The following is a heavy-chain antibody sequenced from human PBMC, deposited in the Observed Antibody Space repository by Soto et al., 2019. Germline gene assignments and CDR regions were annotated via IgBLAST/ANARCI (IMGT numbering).Heavy chain of an antibody. J-gene: IGHJ4*02. CDR3: ARDLDY. CDR1: GGSVSSGSYY. CDR2: IYYSGST. Sequence: PSETLSLTCTVSGGSVSSGSYYWSWIRQPPGKGLEWIGYIYYSGSTNYNPSLKSRVTISVDTSKNQFSLKLSSVTAADTAVYYCARDLDYWGQGNLVTVSS. V-gene: IGHV4-61*01.